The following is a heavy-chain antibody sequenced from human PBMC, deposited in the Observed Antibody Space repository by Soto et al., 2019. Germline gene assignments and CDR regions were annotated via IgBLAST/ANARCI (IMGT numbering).Heavy chain of an antibody. CDR1: GGTFSSYT. D-gene: IGHD2-2*01. CDR2: IIPILGIA. J-gene: IGHJ3*02. CDR3: VTSPVPAAMCFDI. Sequence: QVQLVQSGAEVKKPGSSVKVSCKASGGTFSSYTISWVRQAPGQGLEWMGRIIPILGIANYAQKFQGRVTXTXDTXTSTAYMELSSLRSEDTAVYYCVTSPVPAAMCFDIWGQGTMVTVSS. V-gene: IGHV1-69*02.